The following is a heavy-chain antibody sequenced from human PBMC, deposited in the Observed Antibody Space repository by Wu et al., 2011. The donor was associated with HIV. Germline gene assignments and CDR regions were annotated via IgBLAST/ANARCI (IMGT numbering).Heavy chain of an antibody. CDR3: ARDFGGDEDS. D-gene: IGHD2-21*01. J-gene: IGHJ4*02. CDR2: IIPIFGTA. Sequence: QVQLVQSGAEVKKPGSSVKVSCKASGGTFSSYAISWVRQAPGQGLEWMGRIIPIFGTANNAQRFQGRVTMTADKSTSTASMELSSLRSDDTAVYYCARDFGGDEDSWGQGTLVTVSS. V-gene: IGHV1-69*06. CDR1: GGTFSSYA.